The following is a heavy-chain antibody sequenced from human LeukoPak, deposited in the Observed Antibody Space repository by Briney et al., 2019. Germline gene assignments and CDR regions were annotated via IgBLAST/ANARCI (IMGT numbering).Heavy chain of an antibody. CDR3: ARAGYNYGNPHDY. V-gene: IGHV1-18*01. CDR2: ISAYNGAT. CDR1: GYTFASYG. J-gene: IGHJ4*02. Sequence: GASVKVSCKASGYTFASYGISWVRQAPGQGLEWMGWISAYNGATNFAQNLQGRVTMTTDTSTSTAYMELRSLRSDDTAVYYCARAGYNYGNPHDYWGQGTLVTVSS. D-gene: IGHD5-18*01.